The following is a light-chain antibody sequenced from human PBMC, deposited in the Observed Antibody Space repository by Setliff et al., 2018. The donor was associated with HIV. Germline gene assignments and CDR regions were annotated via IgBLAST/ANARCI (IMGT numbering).Light chain of an antibody. CDR1: SSDVGGYNY. Sequence: QSALTQPASVSGSPGQSIIISCTGTSSDVGGYNYVSWYQQHPGKAPKLIIYEVTNRPSGVSDRFSGSKSVNTASLTISGLQTEDEADYYCNSYTTSGTRVLGTGTKVTV. J-gene: IGLJ1*01. CDR2: EVT. V-gene: IGLV2-14*01. CDR3: NSYTTSGTRV.